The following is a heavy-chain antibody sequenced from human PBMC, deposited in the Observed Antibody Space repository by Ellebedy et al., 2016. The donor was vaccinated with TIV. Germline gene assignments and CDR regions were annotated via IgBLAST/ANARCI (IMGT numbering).Heavy chain of an antibody. CDR3: AKGRGGGSDSSAPRYYFDY. D-gene: IGHD3-22*01. V-gene: IGHV3-23*01. J-gene: IGHJ4*02. CDR2: INGRGGTT. CDR1: GFTFVSHA. Sequence: PGGSLRLSCAASGFTFVSHAMTWVRQAPGTGLEWVSAINGRGGTTYYADSVKGRFIISRDNSKKTLYLQMHSLRAEDTAVYYCAKGRGGGSDSSAPRYYFDYWGLGTLVTVSS.